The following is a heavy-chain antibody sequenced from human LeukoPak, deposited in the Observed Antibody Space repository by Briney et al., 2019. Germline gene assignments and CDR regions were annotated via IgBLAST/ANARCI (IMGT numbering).Heavy chain of an antibody. J-gene: IGHJ6*03. Sequence: SETLSLTCTVSGGSISSYSWSWIRQPAVKGLEWIGRMYTSGSTKYNPSLKSRVTMSVDTSKNQFSLKLSSVTAADTAVYYCARDLRRRVTAIGYGPREYYYYMDVWGKGTTVTISS. CDR1: GGSISSYS. D-gene: IGHD2-21*02. V-gene: IGHV4-4*07. CDR3: ARDLRRRVTAIGYGPREYYYYMDV. CDR2: MYTSGST.